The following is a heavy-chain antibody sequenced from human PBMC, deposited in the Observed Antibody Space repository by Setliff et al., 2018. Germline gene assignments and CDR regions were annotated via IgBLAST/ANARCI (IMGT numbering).Heavy chain of an antibody. J-gene: IGHJ2*01. Sequence: ASEILSLTCTVSGGSISSGGYYWSWIRQHPGKGLEWIGYIHYSGTTYSNPSLESRVTMSVDTSKSHFSLNLYSVTAADTAVYFCARTSTGRYFDLWGRGTLVTVSS. D-gene: IGHD2-2*01. CDR3: ARTSTGRYFDL. CDR2: IHYSGTT. V-gene: IGHV4-31*03. CDR1: GGSISSGGYY.